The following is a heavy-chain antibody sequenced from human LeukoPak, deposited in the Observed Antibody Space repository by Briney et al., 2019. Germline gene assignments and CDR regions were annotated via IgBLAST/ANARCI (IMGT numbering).Heavy chain of an antibody. J-gene: IGHJ4*02. CDR1: GFTFSSYA. CDR2: ISYDGSNK. Sequence: PGGSLRLSCAASGFTFSSYAMHWVRQAPGKGLEWVAVISYDGSNKYYADSVKGRFSISRDNSKNTLYLQMNSLRAEDTAVYYCAKSGVRGGYLGGSYFDYWGQGTLVTVSS. CDR3: AKSGVRGGYLGGSYFDY. D-gene: IGHD3-10*01. V-gene: IGHV3-30*04.